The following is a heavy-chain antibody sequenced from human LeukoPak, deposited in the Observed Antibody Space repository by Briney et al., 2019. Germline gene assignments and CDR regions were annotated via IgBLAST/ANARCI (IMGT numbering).Heavy chain of an antibody. Sequence: SETLSLTCAVSDGSISSSSYYWGWIPQPPGKGLEWIGSVYYSGSTYYIPSLKSRVTISVDTSKNQFSLKLNSLTAADTAVYYCASQRRYCTNGVCFKAFDYWGQGSLVTVSS. V-gene: IGHV4-39*01. D-gene: IGHD2-8*01. CDR2: VYYSGST. CDR1: DGSISSSSYY. CDR3: ASQRRYCTNGVCFKAFDY. J-gene: IGHJ4*02.